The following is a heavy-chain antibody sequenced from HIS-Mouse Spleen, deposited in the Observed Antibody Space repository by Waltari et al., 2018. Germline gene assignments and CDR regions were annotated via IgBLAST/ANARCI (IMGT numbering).Heavy chain of an antibody. CDR3: ARDLELDAFDI. CDR2: INSDGSST. CDR1: GFTFRCYW. V-gene: IGHV3-74*01. J-gene: IGHJ3*02. D-gene: IGHD1-1*01. Sequence: EVQLVESGGGLVQPGGSLRLACAASGFTFRCYWMHWVRQAPGKGRVWVSRINSDGSSTSYADSVKGRFTISRDNAKNTLYLQMNSLRAEDTAVYYCARDLELDAFDIWGQGTMVTVSS.